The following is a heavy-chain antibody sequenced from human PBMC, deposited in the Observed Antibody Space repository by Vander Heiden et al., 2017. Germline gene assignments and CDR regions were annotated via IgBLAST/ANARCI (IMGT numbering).Heavy chain of an antibody. J-gene: IGHJ6*02. V-gene: IGHV1-69*01. D-gene: IGHD5-12*01. CDR3: ARVMGSSGPKGYYYYYGMDV. CDR2: IIPIFGTA. CDR1: GGTFSSYA. Sequence: QVQLVQSGAEVKKPGSSVKVSCKASGGTFSSYAISWVRQAPGQGLEWMGVIIPIFGTANYAQKFQGRVTITADESTSTAYMELSSLRSEDTAVYYCARVMGSSGPKGYYYYYGMDVWGQGTTVTVSS.